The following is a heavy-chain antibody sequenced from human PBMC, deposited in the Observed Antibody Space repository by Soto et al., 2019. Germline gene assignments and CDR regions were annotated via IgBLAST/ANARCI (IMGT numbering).Heavy chain of an antibody. D-gene: IGHD5-18*01. Sequence: EVQLVESGGGLVQPGGSLRVSCAASGFSFSSYWMTWVRQAPGKGLEWVANIKQDGSEKYYVDSVKGRFTISRDNAKDSLYQQMDSVRAEDTAEYLCAGHNGRYCSFYYRGQGTLVTVSS. J-gene: IGHJ4*02. CDR2: IKQDGSEK. V-gene: IGHV3-7*05. CDR1: GFSFSSYW. CDR3: AGHNGRYCSFYY.